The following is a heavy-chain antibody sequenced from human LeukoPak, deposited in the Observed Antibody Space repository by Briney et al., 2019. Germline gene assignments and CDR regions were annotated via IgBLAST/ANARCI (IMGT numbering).Heavy chain of an antibody. D-gene: IGHD5-18*01. CDR2: ISAYNGKT. J-gene: IGHJ5*02. V-gene: IGHV1-18*01. CDR1: GYTLTSYG. Sequence: ASPKDFPKASGYTLTSYGISSVPQAPGERLEWMGWISAYNGKTNNAQKLQGRVTMTTDTSTSTAYMELRSLRSDDTAVYYCARDVGYSYGTNWFDPWGQGTLVTVSS. CDR3: ARDVGYSYGTNWFDP.